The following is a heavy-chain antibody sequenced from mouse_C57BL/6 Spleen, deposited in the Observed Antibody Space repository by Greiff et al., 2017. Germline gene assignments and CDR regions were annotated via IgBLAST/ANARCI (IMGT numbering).Heavy chain of an antibody. V-gene: IGHV1-15*01. CDR2: IDPETGGT. D-gene: IGHD2-12*01. J-gene: IGHJ4*01. CDR1: GYTFTDYE. Sequence: QVQLQQSGAELVRPGASVTLSCKASGYTFTDYEMHWVKQTPVHGLEWIGAIDPETGGTAYNQKFKGKAILTADKSSSTAYMELRSLTSEDSAVYYCTRYYRVAMDYWGQGTSGTVSS. CDR3: TRYYRVAMDY.